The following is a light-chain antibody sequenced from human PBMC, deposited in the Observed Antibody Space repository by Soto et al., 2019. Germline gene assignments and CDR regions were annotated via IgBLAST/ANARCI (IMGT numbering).Light chain of an antibody. V-gene: IGKV3-20*01. CDR2: AAS. CDR3: QQYDSSVWT. Sequence: IVLTQSPGTLSVSPGDSATLPCRASQSVTSNLAWYQHKPGQAPRLLIYAASSRATGIPDRFGGSGSGTDFTLTISRLEPEDFAVYYCQQYDSSVWTFGQGTKVDI. CDR1: QSVTSN. J-gene: IGKJ1*01.